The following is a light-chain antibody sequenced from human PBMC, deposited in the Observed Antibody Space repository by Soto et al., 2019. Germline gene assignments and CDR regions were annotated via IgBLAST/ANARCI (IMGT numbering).Light chain of an antibody. CDR1: QTVNNY. Sequence: ETVLTQSPATLSLSPGERATLSCRASQTVNNYLAWYQQRPGQAPRLLIYDASNRATGVPARFSGSGSGTDFTLTISSLEPEDFAFYYCQQRGNWPLTFGGGTKVEIK. V-gene: IGKV3-11*01. CDR2: DAS. J-gene: IGKJ4*01. CDR3: QQRGNWPLT.